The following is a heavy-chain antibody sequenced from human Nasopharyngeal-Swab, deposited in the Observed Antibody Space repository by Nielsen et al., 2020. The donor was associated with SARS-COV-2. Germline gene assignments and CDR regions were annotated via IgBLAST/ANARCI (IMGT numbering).Heavy chain of an antibody. CDR1: GGTFSSYA. Sequence: SVKVSCKASGGTFSSYAISWVRQAPGQGLEWMGRIIPIFGIANYAQKLQGRVTITADKSTSTAYMELSSLRSEDTAVYYCASPGGGDYYDSRRYYNYVMDVWGQGTTVTVSS. V-gene: IGHV1-69*04. CDR3: ASPGGGDYYDSRRYYNYVMDV. D-gene: IGHD3-22*01. J-gene: IGHJ6*02. CDR2: IIPIFGIA.